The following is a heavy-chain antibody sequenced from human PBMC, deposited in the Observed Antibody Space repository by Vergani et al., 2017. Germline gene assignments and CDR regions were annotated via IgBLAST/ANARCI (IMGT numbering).Heavy chain of an antibody. CDR1: GVSISSYY. J-gene: IGHJ4*02. CDR2: IYYSGST. Sequence: QVQLQESGPGLVKPSETLSLTCTVSGVSISSYYWSWIRQPPGKGLEWIGYIYYSGSTNYNPSLKSRVTISVDTSKNQFSLKLSSVTAADTAVYYCARGGNSWPYYFDYWGQGTLVTVSS. D-gene: IGHD6-13*01. V-gene: IGHV4-59*01. CDR3: ARGGNSWPYYFDY.